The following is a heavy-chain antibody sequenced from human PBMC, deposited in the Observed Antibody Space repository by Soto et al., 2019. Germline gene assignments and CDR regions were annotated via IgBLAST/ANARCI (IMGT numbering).Heavy chain of an antibody. CDR3: AHRVLRAVFGLVTTTAIYFDF. D-gene: IGHD3-3*01. CDR1: GFSLTTSGVG. J-gene: IGHJ4*02. V-gene: IGHV2-5*02. Sequence: QITLNESGPTVVKPTETLTLTCTFSGFSLTTSGVGVGWVRQSPGKAPEWLAFSYWDDDKRYSTSLKSRLTITKDTSKKQVVLTMANVDPADTATYYCAHRVLRAVFGLVTTTAIYFDFWGQGTPVVVSS. CDR2: SYWDDDK.